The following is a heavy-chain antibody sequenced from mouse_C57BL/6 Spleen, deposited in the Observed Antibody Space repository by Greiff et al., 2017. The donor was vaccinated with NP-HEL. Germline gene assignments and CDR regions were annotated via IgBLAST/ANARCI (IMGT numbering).Heavy chain of an antibody. CDR3: AREGDYGNYRAWFAY. CDR2: ISYDGSN. D-gene: IGHD2-1*01. Sequence: ESGPGLVKPSQSLSLTCSVTGYSITSGYYWNWIRQFPGNKLEWMGYISYDGSNNYNPSLKNRISITRDTSKNQFFLKLNSVTTEDTATYYCAREGDYGNYRAWFAYWGQGTLVTVSA. V-gene: IGHV3-6*01. CDR1: GYSITSGYY. J-gene: IGHJ3*01.